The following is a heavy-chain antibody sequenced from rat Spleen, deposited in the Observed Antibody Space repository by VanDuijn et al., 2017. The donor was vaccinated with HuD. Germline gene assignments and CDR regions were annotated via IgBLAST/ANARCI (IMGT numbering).Heavy chain of an antibody. CDR2: ISYDGGAT. D-gene: IGHD1-6*01. Sequence: EVHLVESGGGLVQPGRSLKLSCAASDFTFSDYYMAWVRQAPTKGLEWVASISYDGGATYYRDSLKGRFTISRDNAKSSLYLQMDSLRSEDTAIYYCARGGFFRFWGQGVMVTVSS. V-gene: IGHV5-20*01. CDR1: DFTFSDYY. CDR3: ARGGFFRF. J-gene: IGHJ2*01.